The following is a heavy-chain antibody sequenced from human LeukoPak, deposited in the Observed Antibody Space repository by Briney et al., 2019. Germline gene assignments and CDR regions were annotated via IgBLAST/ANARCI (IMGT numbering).Heavy chain of an antibody. D-gene: IGHD3-10*02. CDR3: AELGITMIGGV. J-gene: IGHJ6*04. CDR2: ISSSGSTI. V-gene: IGHV3-48*03. Sequence: GGSLRLSCAASGFTFSSYVMNWVRQAPGKGLEWVSYISSSGSTIYYADSVKGRFTVSRDNAKNSLYLQMNSLRAEDTAVYYCAELGITMIGGVWGKGTTVTISS. CDR1: GFTFSSYV.